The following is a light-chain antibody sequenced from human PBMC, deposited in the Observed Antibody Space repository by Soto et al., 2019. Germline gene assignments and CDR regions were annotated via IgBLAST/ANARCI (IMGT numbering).Light chain of an antibody. Sequence: EIVLTQSPATLSLSPGERATLSCRASQSISSYLAWYQQKPGQAPRLLIFDASNRATGIPDRFSGSGSGTDFTLTISSLEPEDFAVYHCQQRSHWLTFGGGTKVEI. V-gene: IGKV3-11*01. J-gene: IGKJ4*01. CDR1: QSISSY. CDR2: DAS. CDR3: QQRSHWLT.